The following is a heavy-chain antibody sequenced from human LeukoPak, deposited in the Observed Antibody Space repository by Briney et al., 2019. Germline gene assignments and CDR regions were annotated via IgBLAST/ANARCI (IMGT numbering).Heavy chain of an antibody. CDR2: ISSSSSYI. J-gene: IGHJ4*02. CDR1: GFTFSSYS. D-gene: IGHD3-22*01. Sequence: PGGSLRLSCAASGFTFSSYSMNWVRQAPGKGLEWVSSISSSSSYIYYADSVKGRFTISRDNARNSLYLQMNSLRAEDTAVYYCARDQGGLSGNYYDSSGFDYWGQGTLVTVSS. CDR3: ARDQGGLSGNYYDSSGFDY. V-gene: IGHV3-21*01.